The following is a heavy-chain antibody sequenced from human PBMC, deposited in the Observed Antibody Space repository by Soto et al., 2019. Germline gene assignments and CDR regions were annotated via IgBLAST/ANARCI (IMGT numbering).Heavy chain of an antibody. CDR1: GFTFSSYA. Sequence: EVQLLESGGGLVSPGGSLRLSCAASGFTFSSYAMSWVRQAPGKGLEWVSAISGNGGGTYYADSVKGRFTISRDNSKNMLFLQMNSLRAEDTAVYYCAKDLRAVSTVTRADSWGLGTLVTVSS. V-gene: IGHV3-23*01. CDR2: ISGNGGGT. J-gene: IGHJ4*02. CDR3: AKDLRAVSTVTRADS. D-gene: IGHD4-17*01.